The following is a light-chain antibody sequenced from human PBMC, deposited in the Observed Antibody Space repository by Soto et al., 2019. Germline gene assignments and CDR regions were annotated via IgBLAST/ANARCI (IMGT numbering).Light chain of an antibody. CDR3: QQYGSSPPGT. V-gene: IGKV3-20*01. CDR2: GAS. Sequence: EIVLTQSPGTLSLSPGERATLSCRASQSVSSSYLAWYQQKPGQAPRLLIYGASSRATGIPDRFSGSGSGTDFTLTISRREPEDFAGYYCQQYGSSPPGTFGQGTKVEIK. J-gene: IGKJ1*01. CDR1: QSVSSSY.